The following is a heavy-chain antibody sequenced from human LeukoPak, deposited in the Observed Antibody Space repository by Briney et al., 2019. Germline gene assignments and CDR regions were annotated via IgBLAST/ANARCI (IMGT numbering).Heavy chain of an antibody. J-gene: IGHJ4*02. D-gene: IGHD3-9*01. CDR1: GFTFSPYG. CDR2: IRYEGTKK. V-gene: IGHV3-30*02. Sequence: PGGSLRLSCAVSGFTFSPYGMHWFRQAPGKGLEWVAYIRYEGTKKYYRDSVKGRFTLSRDNYTNTLYLQMNRVRDEDTGVSYCAREGRHYDWLLGDSWGQGTLVTVSS. CDR3: AREGRHYDWLLGDS.